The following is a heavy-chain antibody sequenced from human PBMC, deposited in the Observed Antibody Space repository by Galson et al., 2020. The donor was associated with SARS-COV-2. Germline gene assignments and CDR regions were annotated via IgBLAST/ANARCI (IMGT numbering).Heavy chain of an antibody. D-gene: IGHD6-19*01. Sequence: GGSLRLSCAASGFTFSNYAMNWVRKAQGKGLEWDSASSGSGGSTYYADSVKGRFTISRDNSKNTLYLQMNSLRAEDTAIYYCAKLSGSAWYWEYYFDYWGQGTLVTVSS. V-gene: IGHV3-23*01. CDR1: GFTFSNYA. CDR2: SSGSGGST. CDR3: AKLSGSAWYWEYYFDY. J-gene: IGHJ4*02.